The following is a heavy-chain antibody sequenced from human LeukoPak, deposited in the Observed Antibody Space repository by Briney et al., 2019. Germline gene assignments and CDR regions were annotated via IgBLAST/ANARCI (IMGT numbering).Heavy chain of an antibody. Sequence: GASVKVSCKASGGTFSSYAISWVRQAPGQGLEWMGIINPSGGSTSYAQKFQGRVTMTRDTSTSTVYMELSSLRSEDTAVYYCARGAVEMATIFDYWGQGTLVTVSS. CDR2: INPSGGST. V-gene: IGHV1-46*01. CDR3: ARGAVEMATIFDY. D-gene: IGHD5-24*01. J-gene: IGHJ4*02. CDR1: GGTFSSYA.